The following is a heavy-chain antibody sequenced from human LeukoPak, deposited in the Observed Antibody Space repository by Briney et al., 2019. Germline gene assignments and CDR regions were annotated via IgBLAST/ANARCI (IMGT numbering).Heavy chain of an antibody. V-gene: IGHV4-59*02. CDR2: IYHTGSI. J-gene: IGHJ4*02. CDR1: GGSVSDYY. D-gene: IGHD7-27*01. CDR3: ASRKLGNDY. Sequence: SETLSLTCTISGGSVSDYYWSWIRQSPGKGLEWIGYIYHTGSISYSPSLKSRVTISADTSQNQFSLKLSSVTAADTAVYYCASRKLGNDYWGQGTLVTVSS.